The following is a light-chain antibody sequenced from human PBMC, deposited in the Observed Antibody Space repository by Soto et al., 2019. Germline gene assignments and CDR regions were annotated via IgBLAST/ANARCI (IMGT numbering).Light chain of an antibody. CDR1: QSISSY. V-gene: IGKV1-39*01. Sequence: DIQMTQSPSSLSASVGDRVTITCRASQSISSYLNWYQQKPGKAPKLLISAASSLQSGVPSRFSGSGSGTDFTLTISSLQPDDCATYYCQQYKSYKTFGQGTKVDIK. J-gene: IGKJ1*01. CDR3: QQYKSYKT. CDR2: AAS.